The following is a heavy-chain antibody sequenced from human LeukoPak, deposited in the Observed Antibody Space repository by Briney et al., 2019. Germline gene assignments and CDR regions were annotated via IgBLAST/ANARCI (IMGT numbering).Heavy chain of an antibody. Sequence: GGSLRLSCAASGFIVSTNYMSWVRQAPGRGLEWVSVIYSGGTTYYADSVKGRFTISRDNAKNSLYLQMNSLRAEDTAVYYCARPMVRGVITTPDYWGQGTLVTVSS. CDR2: IYSGGTT. V-gene: IGHV3-53*01. CDR1: GFIVSTNY. CDR3: ARPMVRGVITTPDY. J-gene: IGHJ4*02. D-gene: IGHD3-10*01.